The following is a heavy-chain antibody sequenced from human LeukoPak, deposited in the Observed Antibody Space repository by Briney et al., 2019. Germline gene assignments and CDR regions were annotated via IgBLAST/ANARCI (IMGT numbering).Heavy chain of an antibody. D-gene: IGHD6-13*01. CDR3: ARHRTPGTAASGLGY. J-gene: IGHJ4*02. Sequence: GESLKISCKGSGYTFTSYWIGWVRQMPGKGLEWMGIIYPGDSDIRYSPSFQGQVTISADKSIDTAYLQWSSLKASDNAMYYCARHRTPGTAASGLGYWGQGTLVTVPS. CDR1: GYTFTSYW. V-gene: IGHV5-51*01. CDR2: IYPGDSDI.